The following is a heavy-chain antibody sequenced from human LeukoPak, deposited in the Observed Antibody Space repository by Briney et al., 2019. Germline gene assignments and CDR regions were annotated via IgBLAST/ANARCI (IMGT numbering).Heavy chain of an antibody. CDR1: GFTFSSYW. Sequence: GGSLRLSCAASGFTFSSYWMSWIRQTPGKGLEWVAIILQDGSEKHYVSSVKGRFTISGATAKNSVYLQMNGLRAENTAEYYGARAGAYSSSSPAGLWGQGTLVTVSS. V-gene: IGHV3-7*01. CDR3: ARAGAYSSSSPAGL. D-gene: IGHD6-6*01. CDR2: ILQDGSEK. J-gene: IGHJ4*02.